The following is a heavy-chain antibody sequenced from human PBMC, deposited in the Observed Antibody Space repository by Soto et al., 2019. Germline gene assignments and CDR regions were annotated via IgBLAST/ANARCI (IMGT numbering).Heavy chain of an antibody. CDR1: GGSISSSSYY. J-gene: IGHJ6*02. Sequence: PSETLSLTCTVSGGSISSSSYYWGWIRQPPGKGLEWIGSIYYSGSTYYNPSLKSRVTISVDTSKNQFSLKLSSVTVADTAVYYCARSGSYYEGYYYYYGMDVWGQGNTVTVSS. CDR3: ARSGSYYEGYYYYYGMDV. V-gene: IGHV4-39*01. CDR2: IYYSGST. D-gene: IGHD1-26*01.